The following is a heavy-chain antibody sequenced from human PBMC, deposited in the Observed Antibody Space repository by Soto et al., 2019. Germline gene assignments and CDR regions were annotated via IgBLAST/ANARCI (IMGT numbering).Heavy chain of an antibody. V-gene: IGHV3-74*01. CDR1: GCPFSSYG. CDR2: INGDGSTT. D-gene: IGHD7-27*01. CDR3: ARGTGYY. Sequence: GGSLRLSCAASGCPFSSYGMHWVRQAPGKGLVWVSRINGDGSTTNYADSVKGRFTISRDNAKNTVYLQMNSLRAEDTAVYYCARGTGYYWGQGTLVTVSS. J-gene: IGHJ4*02.